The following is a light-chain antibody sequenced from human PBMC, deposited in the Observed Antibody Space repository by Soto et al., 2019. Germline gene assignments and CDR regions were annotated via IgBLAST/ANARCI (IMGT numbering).Light chain of an antibody. J-gene: IGKJ2*01. V-gene: IGKV3-11*01. CDR2: DAS. CDR1: QSVSSY. Sequence: EIVLTQSPATLSLSPGERATLSCRASQSVSSYLAWYQQKHSQAPRLLIYDASNRATGIPARFSGSGSGTDFTLTISSLEPEDFAVYYCQQRSNWPPVYTFGQGTKLEIK. CDR3: QQRSNWPPVYT.